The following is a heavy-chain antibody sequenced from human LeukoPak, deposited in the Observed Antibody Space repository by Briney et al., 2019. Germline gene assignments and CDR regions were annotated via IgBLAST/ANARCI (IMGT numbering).Heavy chain of an antibody. Sequence: PGGSLRLSCAAYGFTFSSYWMHWVRQAPGKGLVWVSRINTDGSSTTYADSVKGRFTISRDNAKNTLYLQMSSLRAEDTAVYYCARGRLGYCSGGSCYSDDAFDIWGQGTMVTVSS. CDR2: INTDGSST. CDR3: ARGRLGYCSGGSCYSDDAFDI. V-gene: IGHV3-74*01. J-gene: IGHJ3*02. D-gene: IGHD2-15*01. CDR1: GFTFSSYW.